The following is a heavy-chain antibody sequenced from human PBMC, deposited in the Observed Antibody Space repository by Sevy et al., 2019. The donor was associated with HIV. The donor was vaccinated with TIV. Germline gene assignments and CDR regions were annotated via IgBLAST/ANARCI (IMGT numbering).Heavy chain of an antibody. CDR1: GFTFNKYS. Sequence: GGSLRLSCVASGFTFNKYSMSWVRQAPGKGLERVSTLSFGCGQINYADSVKGRFTISRDDSKNTLYLQMNSLRVEDTAVYYCAREGCTRPHDFWGQGTLVTVSS. J-gene: IGHJ4*02. CDR3: AREGCTRPHDF. V-gene: IGHV3-23*01. CDR2: LSFGCGQI. D-gene: IGHD2-8*01.